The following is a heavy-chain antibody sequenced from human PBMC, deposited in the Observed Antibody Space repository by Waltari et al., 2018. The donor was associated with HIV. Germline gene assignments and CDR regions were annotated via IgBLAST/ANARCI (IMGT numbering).Heavy chain of an antibody. D-gene: IGHD3-3*01. CDR2: VSHDGTT. V-gene: IGHV4-34*01. CDR3: ASAFYDFWSGDYHTGYYFTS. CDR1: GGSFTGHY. Sequence: QVQLQQWGAGLLKPSETLSLTCAVYGGSFTGHYWTWLRQPPGKGPEWIGEVSHDGTTHYNPSLSSRVTMSVDTSKKQFSLKLTSVTAADTAVYYCASAFYDFWSGDYHTGYYFTSWGRGTLVTVSS. J-gene: IGHJ4*02.